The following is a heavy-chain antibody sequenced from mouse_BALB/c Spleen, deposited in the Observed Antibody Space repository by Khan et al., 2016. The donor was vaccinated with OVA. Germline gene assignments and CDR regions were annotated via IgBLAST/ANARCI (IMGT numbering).Heavy chain of an antibody. CDR2: INPSNNYT. CDR3: GRGEAYHRSDGWFAY. CDR1: GYTFTSYT. V-gene: IGHV1-4*01. Sequence: QVQLQQSGAELARPGASVKMSCKASGYTFTSYTIHWVRQRPGQALEWIGYINPSNNYTNYNQNFKDKAALIVDKSSSTAYMQLSSLTSEDSTVYYCGRGEAYHRSDGWFAYWGQGTLVTVSA. J-gene: IGHJ3*01. D-gene: IGHD2-14*01.